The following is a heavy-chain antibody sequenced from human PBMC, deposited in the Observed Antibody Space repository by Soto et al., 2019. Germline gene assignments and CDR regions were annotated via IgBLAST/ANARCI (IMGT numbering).Heavy chain of an antibody. V-gene: IGHV5-51*01. CDR3: ALGGYPVGYYYGMDV. CDR2: IYPVDSDT. D-gene: IGHD5-18*01. Sequence: GGSLKISCKGSGYSFTRYWIGWVRQMPMKGLEWMGIIYPVDSDTRYSPSFQGQVTISADKSISTAYLQWSSLKASDTAMYYCALGGYPVGYYYGMDVWGQGTTVTVSS. J-gene: IGHJ6*02. CDR1: GYSFTRYW.